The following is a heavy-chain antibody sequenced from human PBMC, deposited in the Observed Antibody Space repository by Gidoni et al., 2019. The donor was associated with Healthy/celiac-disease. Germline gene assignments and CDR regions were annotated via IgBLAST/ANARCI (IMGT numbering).Heavy chain of an antibody. D-gene: IGHD6-13*01. CDR1: GGSISSSSYY. V-gene: IGHV4-39*01. J-gene: IGHJ6*02. Sequence: QLQLQESGPGLVKPSETLSLTCTVSGGSISSSSYYWGWIRQPPGKGLEWIGSIYYSGSTYYNPSLKSRVTISVDTSKNQFSLKLSSVTAADTAVYYCARYSSSWTEGYYYYGMDVWGQGTTVTVSS. CDR3: ARYSSSWTEGYYYYGMDV. CDR2: IYYSGST.